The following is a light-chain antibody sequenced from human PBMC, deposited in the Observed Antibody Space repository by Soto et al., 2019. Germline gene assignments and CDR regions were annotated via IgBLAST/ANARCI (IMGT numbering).Light chain of an antibody. CDR2: ADS. V-gene: IGKV3D-11*02. CDR3: QQRYSWPIT. CDR1: QSVSGD. J-gene: IGKJ5*01. Sequence: EIVLTQSPATLSLSPGETATLSCRASQSVSGDICCYQQKPGQAPRLLIFADSNRATGVPARFSGSGAGTDFTLTISSLEPEDFSVYYCQQRYSWPITFGQGTRLEI.